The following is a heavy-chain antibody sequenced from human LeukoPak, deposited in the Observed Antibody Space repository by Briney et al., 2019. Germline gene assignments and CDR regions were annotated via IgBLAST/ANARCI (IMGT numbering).Heavy chain of an antibody. CDR3: AKDRTRQAY. Sequence: GGSLRLSCAASGFTFSNYWMSWVRQAPGKGLEWVANIKEDGSDKYYVDSLKGRFTISRDNAKNSLYLQMNSLRAEDTAVYYCAKDRTRQAYWGQGTLVTVSS. CDR1: GFTFSNYW. V-gene: IGHV3-7*03. CDR2: IKEDGSDK. D-gene: IGHD3-3*01. J-gene: IGHJ4*02.